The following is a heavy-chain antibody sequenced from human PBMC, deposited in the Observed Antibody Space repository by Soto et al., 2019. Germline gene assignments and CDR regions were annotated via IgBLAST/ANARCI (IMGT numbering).Heavy chain of an antibody. CDR2: IYYSGST. CDR3: ARQWDIVLVPAPLTHDYGDGYNWFDP. V-gene: IGHV4-39*01. CDR1: GGSISSSGYY. Sequence: SETLSLPCTVSGGSISSSGYYWGWIRQPPGKGLEWIGSIYYSGSTYYNPSLKSRVTISVDTSKNQFSLKLSSVTAADTAVYYCARQWDIVLVPAPLTHDYGDGYNWFDPWGQGTLVTVSS. D-gene: IGHD2-2*01. J-gene: IGHJ5*02.